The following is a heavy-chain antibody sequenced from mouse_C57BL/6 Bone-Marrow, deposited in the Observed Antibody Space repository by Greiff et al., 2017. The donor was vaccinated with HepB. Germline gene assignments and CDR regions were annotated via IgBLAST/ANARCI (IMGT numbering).Heavy chain of an antibody. Sequence: EVQLQQSGAELVRPGASVKLSCTASGFNIKDDYMHWVKQRPEQGLEWIGWIYPENGDTEYASKFQGKATITADTSSNTAYLQLSSLTSEDTAVYYCTTEGYYYGGYFDVWGTGTTVTVSS. D-gene: IGHD1-1*01. CDR1: GFNIKDDY. CDR2: IYPENGDT. J-gene: IGHJ1*03. V-gene: IGHV14-4*01. CDR3: TTEGYYYGGYFDV.